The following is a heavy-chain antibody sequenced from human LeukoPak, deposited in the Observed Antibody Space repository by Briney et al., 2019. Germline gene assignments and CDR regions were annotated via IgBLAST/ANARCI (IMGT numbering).Heavy chain of an antibody. CDR3: ARGRYSSHYFDY. V-gene: IGHV3-30*03. J-gene: IGHJ4*02. CDR2: ISHDESNK. D-gene: IGHD6-13*01. Sequence: GRSLRLSCAASGFTFSSYGMHWVRQAPGKGLEWVAVISHDESNKYYADSVKGRFTISRDNAKNSLYLQMNSLRAEDTAVYYCARGRYSSHYFDYWGQGTLVTVSS. CDR1: GFTFSSYG.